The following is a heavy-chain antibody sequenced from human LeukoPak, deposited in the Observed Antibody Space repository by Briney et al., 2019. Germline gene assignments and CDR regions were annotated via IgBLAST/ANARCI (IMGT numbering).Heavy chain of an antibody. CDR3: AKDVVAVTKGFDI. CDR2: ISYIGST. D-gene: IGHD2-15*01. CDR1: TDSFSSHY. J-gene: IGHJ3*02. V-gene: IGHV4-59*11. Sequence: SETLSLTCAVSTDSFSSHYWTWIRQPPGKGLEWIGYISYIGSTNYNPSLKSRVTISIDTSKNQFSLKLSSVTAADTAVYYCAKDVVAVTKGFDIWGQGTMVSVSS.